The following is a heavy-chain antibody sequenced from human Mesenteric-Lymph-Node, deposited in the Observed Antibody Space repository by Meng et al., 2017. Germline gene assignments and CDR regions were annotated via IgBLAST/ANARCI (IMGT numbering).Heavy chain of an antibody. Sequence: GGSLRLSCAASGFTVSSNYMSWVRQAPGKGLEWVSVIYSGGSTYYADSVKGRFTISRDNSKNTLYLQMNSLRAEDTAVYYCARAGVRGVISDDAFDIWGQGTMVTVSS. D-gene: IGHD3-10*01. CDR1: GFTVSSNY. CDR2: IYSGGST. CDR3: ARAGVRGVISDDAFDI. V-gene: IGHV3-53*01. J-gene: IGHJ3*02.